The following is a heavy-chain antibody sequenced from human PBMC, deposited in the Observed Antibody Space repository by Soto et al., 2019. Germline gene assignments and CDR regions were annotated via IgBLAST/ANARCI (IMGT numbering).Heavy chain of an antibody. Sequence: QMQLVQSGAEVKRPGASVRVSCKSSGYTFTSFYIHWVRQAPGQGLEWMGIINPSGGITNFAQRCQGGVTTTREMSTNTHYMELSSLKSDETAVYYCASSPAFSSSWYGIPPDPSHGMDVWGQGTTVTVS. D-gene: IGHD6-13*01. V-gene: IGHV1-46*01. J-gene: IGHJ6*02. CDR2: INPSGGIT. CDR1: GYTFTSFY. CDR3: ASSPAFSSSWYGIPPDPSHGMDV.